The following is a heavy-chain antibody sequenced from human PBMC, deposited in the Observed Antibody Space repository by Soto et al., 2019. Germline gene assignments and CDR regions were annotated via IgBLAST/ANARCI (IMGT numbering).Heavy chain of an antibody. Sequence: QVQLVESGGGVVQPGRSLRLSCAASGFTFSSYAMHWVRQAPGKGLEWVAVISYDGSNKYYADSVKGRFTISRDNSKNTLYLQMNSRRAEDTAVYYCARGGSGWYRDGMDVWGQGTTVTVSS. CDR2: ISYDGSNK. CDR3: ARGGSGWYRDGMDV. CDR1: GFTFSSYA. D-gene: IGHD6-19*01. V-gene: IGHV3-30-3*01. J-gene: IGHJ6*02.